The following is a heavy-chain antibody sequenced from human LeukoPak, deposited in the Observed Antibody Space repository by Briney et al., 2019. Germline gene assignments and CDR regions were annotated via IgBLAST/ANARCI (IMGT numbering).Heavy chain of an antibody. J-gene: IGHJ4*02. D-gene: IGHD3-16*01. CDR3: ALLWGAVPDLDNY. CDR1: GGTFSSYA. Sequence: ASVKVSCKASGGTFSSYAISWVRQAPGQGLEWMGGIIPIFGTANYAQKFQGRVTMTRDTSISTAYMELSRLRSDDTAVYYCALLWGAVPDLDNYWGQGTLVTVSS. CDR2: IIPIFGTA. V-gene: IGHV1-69*05.